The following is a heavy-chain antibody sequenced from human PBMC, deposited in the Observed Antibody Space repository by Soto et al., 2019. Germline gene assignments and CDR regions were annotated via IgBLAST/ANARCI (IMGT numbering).Heavy chain of an antibody. V-gene: IGHV4-4*02. CDR1: SGSIGSSNW. CDR3: ARTIYGDYNYYYYYYMEV. D-gene: IGHD4-17*01. J-gene: IGHJ6*03. CDR2: IYHSGST. Sequence: PSETLSLTCTVSSGSIGSSNWWSWVRQPPGKGLEWIGEIYHSGSTNYNPSLKSRVTISVDKSKNQFSLKLSSVTAADTAVYYCARTIYGDYNYYYYYYMEVWGKGTTVTVSS.